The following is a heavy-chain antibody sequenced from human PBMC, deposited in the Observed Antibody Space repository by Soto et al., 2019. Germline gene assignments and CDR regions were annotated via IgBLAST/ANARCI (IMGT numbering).Heavy chain of an antibody. CDR3: ARVKYYYDSSGPHPGHYYYYYYGMDV. V-gene: IGHV1-3*01. J-gene: IGHJ6*02. CDR2: INAGNGNT. CDR1: GYTFTSYA. Sequence: ASVKVSCKASGYTFTSYAMHWVRQAPGQRLERIGWINAGNGNTKYSQKFQGRVTITRDTSASTAYMELSSLRSEDTAVYYCARVKYYYDSSGPHPGHYYYYYYGMDVWRQGTTVTVSS. D-gene: IGHD3-22*01.